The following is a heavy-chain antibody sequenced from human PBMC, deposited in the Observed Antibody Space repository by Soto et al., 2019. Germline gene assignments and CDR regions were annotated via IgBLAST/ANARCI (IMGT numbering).Heavy chain of an antibody. J-gene: IGHJ5*02. CDR2: IVPMFGTA. CDR3: ARDGDPGYTFWSGPLGGGRFDP. D-gene: IGHD3-3*01. CDR1: GGTFGNTA. Sequence: QVQLVQSGAEVKKPGSSVNVSCKTSGGTFGNTAVTWVRQAPGQGLEWMGGIVPMFGTANYAQKFQGRVTITADESTNTAYRELRSLRSDDTAVYYCARDGDPGYTFWSGPLGGGRFDPWGQGTLVTVSS. V-gene: IGHV1-69*12.